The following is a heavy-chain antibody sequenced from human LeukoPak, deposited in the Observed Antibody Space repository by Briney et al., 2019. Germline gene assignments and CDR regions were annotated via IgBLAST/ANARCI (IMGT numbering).Heavy chain of an antibody. CDR3: ASVLAAAGRTY. D-gene: IGHD6-13*01. CDR2: IIPIFGTA. J-gene: IGHJ4*02. Sequence: GASVKVSCKASGGTFSRYAISWVRQAPGQGLEWMGRIIPIFGTANYAQKFQGRVTITTDESTSTDYMELSSLRSEDTAVYYCASVLAAAGRTYWGQGTLVTVSS. V-gene: IGHV1-69*05. CDR1: GGTFSRYA.